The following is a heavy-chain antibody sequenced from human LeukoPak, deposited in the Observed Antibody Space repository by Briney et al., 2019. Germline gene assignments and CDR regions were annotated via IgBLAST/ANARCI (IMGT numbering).Heavy chain of an antibody. D-gene: IGHD1-7*01. V-gene: IGHV3-74*01. J-gene: IGHJ4*02. CDR3: ARGGWGTAIDY. Sequence: SGRSLRLSCAASGFTFSSYWMHWVRQAPGKGLVWVSYISGDGSSTTYADSVKGRFTISRDNAKNTLDLQMNSLRAEDTAVYYCARGGWGTAIDYWAQGTLVTVSS. CDR1: GFTFSSYW. CDR2: ISGDGSST.